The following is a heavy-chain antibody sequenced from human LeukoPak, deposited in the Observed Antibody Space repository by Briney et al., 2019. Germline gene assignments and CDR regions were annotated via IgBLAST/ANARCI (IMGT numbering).Heavy chain of an antibody. Sequence: GGSLRLSCAASGFTFNNYGVHWVRQAPGKGLEWVAFIRYDGSNKYYADSVKGRFTISRDNSKNTLYLQMNSLRAEDTAVYYCGQGVYSGYDYYFDYWGQGTLVTVSS. CDR3: GQGVYSGYDYYFDY. D-gene: IGHD5-12*01. J-gene: IGHJ4*02. CDR1: GFTFNNYG. CDR2: IRYDGSNK. V-gene: IGHV3-30*02.